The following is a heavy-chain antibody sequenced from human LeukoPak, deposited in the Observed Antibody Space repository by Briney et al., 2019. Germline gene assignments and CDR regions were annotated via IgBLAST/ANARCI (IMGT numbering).Heavy chain of an antibody. Sequence: PSETLSLTCAVYGGSFSGYYWSWIRQPPGKGLEWIGEVNHSGSTNYNPSLKSRVTISVDTSKNQFSLKLSSVTAADTAVYYCARRRGYSYGYDYYYYMDVWGKGTTVTVSS. CDR2: VNHSGST. J-gene: IGHJ6*03. D-gene: IGHD5-18*01. CDR1: GGSFSGYY. V-gene: IGHV4-34*01. CDR3: ARRRGYSYGYDYYYYMDV.